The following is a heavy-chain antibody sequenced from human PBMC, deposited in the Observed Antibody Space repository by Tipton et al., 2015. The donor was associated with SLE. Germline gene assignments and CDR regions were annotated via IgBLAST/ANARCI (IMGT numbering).Heavy chain of an antibody. CDR1: GGSLSSSSYY. J-gene: IGHJ4*02. D-gene: IGHD4-17*01. Sequence: TLSLTCTVSGGSLSSSSYYWGWIRQPPGKGLEWIGSIYYSGSTYYNPSLKSRVTISVDTSKNQFSLKLSSVTAADTAVYYCARRIDYGDANYFDYWGQGTLVTVSS. CDR2: IYYSGST. V-gene: IGHV4-39*07. CDR3: ARRIDYGDANYFDY.